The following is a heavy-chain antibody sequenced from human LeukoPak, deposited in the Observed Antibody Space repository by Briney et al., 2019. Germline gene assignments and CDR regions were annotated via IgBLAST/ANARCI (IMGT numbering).Heavy chain of an antibody. Sequence: ASVKVSCKASGGTFSSYAISWVRQAPGQGLEWMGGITPIFGTANYAQKFQGRVTITTDESTSTAYMELSSLRSEDTAVYYCARGLEWLPTDYWGQGTLVTVSS. CDR2: ITPIFGTA. V-gene: IGHV1-69*05. CDR1: GGTFSSYA. CDR3: ARGLEWLPTDY. D-gene: IGHD3-3*01. J-gene: IGHJ4*02.